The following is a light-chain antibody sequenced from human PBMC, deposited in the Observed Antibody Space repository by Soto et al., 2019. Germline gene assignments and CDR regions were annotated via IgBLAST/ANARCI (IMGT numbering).Light chain of an antibody. CDR2: SAS. J-gene: IGKJ1*01. Sequence: DIQMTQSPSSLSASVGDRVTITCRASQTISRYLNWYQQRPGKAPNLLIYSASSLQSGVPSRFSGFGSATDFTLTISSLQPEDFATYYCQQSFSYVRSFGQGTKVDIK. V-gene: IGKV1-39*01. CDR3: QQSFSYVRS. CDR1: QTISRY.